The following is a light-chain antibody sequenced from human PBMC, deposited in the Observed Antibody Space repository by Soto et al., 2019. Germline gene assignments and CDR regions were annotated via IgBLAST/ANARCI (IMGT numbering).Light chain of an antibody. J-gene: IGKJ2*01. CDR2: GAS. CDR3: QQYNNWPYT. Sequence: EIVMTQSPATLSVSPGERAALSCRASQSVSSNFAWYQQKPGQAPRLLIYGASTRATGIPARFSGSGSGTDFTLTISSLQSEDFAVYCCQQYNNWPYTFGQGTKLEIK. CDR1: QSVSSN. V-gene: IGKV3-15*01.